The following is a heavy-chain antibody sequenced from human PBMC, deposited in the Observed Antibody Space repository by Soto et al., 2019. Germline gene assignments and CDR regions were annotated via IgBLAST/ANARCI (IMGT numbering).Heavy chain of an antibody. CDR1: GGSFSGYY. V-gene: IGHV4-34*01. CDR2: INHSGST. Sequence: SETLSLTCAVYGGSFSGYYWSWIRQPPGKGLEWIGEINHSGSTNYNPSLKSRVTISVDTSKNQFSLKLSSVTAADTAVYYCATSSSATYYYYYGMDVWGQGTTVTVSS. CDR3: ATSSSATYYYYYGMDV. D-gene: IGHD6-6*01. J-gene: IGHJ6*02.